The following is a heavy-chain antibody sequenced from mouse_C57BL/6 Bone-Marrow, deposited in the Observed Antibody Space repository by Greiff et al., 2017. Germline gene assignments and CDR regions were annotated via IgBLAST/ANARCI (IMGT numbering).Heavy chain of an antibody. CDR1: GFNIKDDY. D-gene: IGHD2-1*01. Sequence: EVQLQQSGAELVRPGASVKLSCTASGFNIKDDYMHWVKQRPEQGLEWIGWIDPENGDTEYASKFQGKATITADTSSNTAYLQLSSLTSEDTAVYYCTTHLYGNYPYYYAMDYWGQGTSVTVSS. CDR2: IDPENGDT. V-gene: IGHV14-4*01. CDR3: TTHLYGNYPYYYAMDY. J-gene: IGHJ4*01.